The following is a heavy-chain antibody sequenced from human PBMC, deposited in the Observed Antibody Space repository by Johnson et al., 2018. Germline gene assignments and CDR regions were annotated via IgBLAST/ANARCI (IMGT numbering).Heavy chain of an antibody. CDR2: IKHDGSEK. CDR3: ARDWAASGAFDH. D-gene: IGHD6-13*01. J-gene: IGHJ4*02. CDR1: GFTFSNYW. Sequence: EVQLVESGGGLVQPGGSLRLSCAASGFTFSNYWMSWVRQAPGKGLEWVANIKHDGSEKYYVDSVKGRFTISRDNAKNSLYLQMNSLRAEDTAVYYCARDWAASGAFDHWGQGTLVTVSS. V-gene: IGHV3-7*01.